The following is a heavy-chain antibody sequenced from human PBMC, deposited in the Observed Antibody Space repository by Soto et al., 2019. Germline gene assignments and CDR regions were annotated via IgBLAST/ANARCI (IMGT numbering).Heavy chain of an antibody. D-gene: IGHD2-2*01. CDR1: GDTLTELS. CDR3: ATDSLYCSSTSCRDY. CDR2: FDPEDGET. J-gene: IGHJ4*02. V-gene: IGHV1-24*01. Sequence: GASVKVSCKVSGDTLTELSMHWVRQAPGKGLEWMGGFDPEDGETNYAQKFQGRVTMTEDTSTDTAYMELSSLRSEDTAVYYCATDSLYCSSTSCRDYWGQETLVTVSS.